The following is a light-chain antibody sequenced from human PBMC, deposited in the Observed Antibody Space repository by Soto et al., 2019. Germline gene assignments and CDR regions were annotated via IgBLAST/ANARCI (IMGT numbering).Light chain of an antibody. Sequence: AIKLTQSPSSLSASVGDRVTITCRASQGISTLLAWYQHKPGKSPKLLIYDASSLESGVPSRFSGSGFGTDFVLTISSLQPEDFATYYCQQFYDYPLTFGGGTKVDIK. CDR3: QQFYDYPLT. CDR2: DAS. CDR1: QGISTL. J-gene: IGKJ4*01. V-gene: IGKV1D-13*01.